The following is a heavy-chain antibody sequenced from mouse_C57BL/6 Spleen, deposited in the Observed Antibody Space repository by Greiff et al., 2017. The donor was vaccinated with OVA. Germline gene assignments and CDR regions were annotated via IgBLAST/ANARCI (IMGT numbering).Heavy chain of an antibody. V-gene: IGHV1-59*01. D-gene: IGHD1-1*01. CDR1: GYTFTSYW. CDR3: ARRDRVYEDYAMDY. Sequence: QVQLQQSGAELVRPGTSVKLSCKASGYTFTSYWMHWVKQRPGQGLEWIGVIDPSDSYTNYNQKFKGKATLTVDTSSSTAYMQLSSLTSEDSAVYYCARRDRVYEDYAMDYWGQGTSVTVSS. J-gene: IGHJ4*01. CDR2: IDPSDSYT.